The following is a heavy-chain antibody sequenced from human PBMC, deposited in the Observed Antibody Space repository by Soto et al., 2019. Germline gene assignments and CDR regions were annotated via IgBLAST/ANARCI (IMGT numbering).Heavy chain of an antibody. J-gene: IGHJ4*02. D-gene: IGHD3-10*01. Sequence: PSETMSHTCTVSGGTISNHCGSWIRQPPGKGLEWIGYIYYSGSTNYNPSLKSRVTISVDTSKNQFSLKLSSVTAADTAVYYCARAAGGIYYYGSASAFDYSAQGPLVTVPS. CDR1: GGTISNHC. CDR2: IYYSGST. CDR3: ARAAGGIYYYGSASAFDY. V-gene: IGHV4-59*11.